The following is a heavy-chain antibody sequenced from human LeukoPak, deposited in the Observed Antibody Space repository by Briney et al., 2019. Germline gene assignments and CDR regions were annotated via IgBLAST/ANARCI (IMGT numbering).Heavy chain of an antibody. CDR3: ARDWSTSRTYSGYPEY. Sequence: GGSLRLSCAACVFTLSRYWMTGARQAPGKGLEWVANIDQDGSENHYVDSVKGRFSISRDNAKNSVYLQMNSLRADDTAVYYCARDWSTSRTYSGYPEYWGQGSLVTVSS. CDR2: IDQDGSEN. D-gene: IGHD5-12*01. CDR1: VFTLSRYW. V-gene: IGHV3-7*04. J-gene: IGHJ4*02.